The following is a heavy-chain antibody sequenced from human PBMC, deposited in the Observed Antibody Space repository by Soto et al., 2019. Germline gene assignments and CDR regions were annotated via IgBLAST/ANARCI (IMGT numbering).Heavy chain of an antibody. Sequence: PSETLSLTCTVSGGSISSYYWSWIRQPPGKGLEWIGYIYYSGSTNYNPSLKSRVTISVDTSKNQFSLKLSSVTAADTAVYYCAGDYGDYVERWFDPWGQGTLVTVSS. CDR3: AGDYGDYVERWFDP. CDR2: IYYSGST. J-gene: IGHJ5*02. V-gene: IGHV4-4*08. D-gene: IGHD4-17*01. CDR1: GGSISSYY.